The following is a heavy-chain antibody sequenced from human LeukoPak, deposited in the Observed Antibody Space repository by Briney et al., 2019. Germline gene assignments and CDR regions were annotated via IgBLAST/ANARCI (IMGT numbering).Heavy chain of an antibody. V-gene: IGHV1-2*02. Sequence: VSVKVSCKASGYTFTGYYMHWVRQAPGQGLEWMGWINPNSGGTNYAQKFQGRVTMTRDTSISTAYMELSRLRSDDTAVYYCAVGFAGSWYVAFDIWGQGTMVTVSS. CDR1: GYTFTGYY. CDR3: AVGFAGSWYVAFDI. J-gene: IGHJ3*02. CDR2: INPNSGGT. D-gene: IGHD6-13*01.